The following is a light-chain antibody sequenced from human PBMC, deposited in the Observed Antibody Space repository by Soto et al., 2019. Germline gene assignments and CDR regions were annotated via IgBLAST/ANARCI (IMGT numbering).Light chain of an antibody. CDR3: QQSYSTSWT. CDR2: DAS. V-gene: IGKV3-11*01. CDR1: QSVSSY. J-gene: IGKJ1*01. Sequence: VYTQSPASLSFSPGERATLSCRASQSVSSYLAWYQQKPGQAPRLLIYDASNRATGIPARLSGSGSGTDFTLTISSLQPEDFATYYCQQSYSTSWTFGQGTKVDIK.